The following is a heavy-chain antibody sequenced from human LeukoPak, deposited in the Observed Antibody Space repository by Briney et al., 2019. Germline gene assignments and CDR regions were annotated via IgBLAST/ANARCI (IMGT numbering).Heavy chain of an antibody. CDR3: ARTRDFWNGYFDY. V-gene: IGHV4-30-2*01. CDR1: GDSITSGTYY. D-gene: IGHD3-3*01. CDR2: ILHSGST. Sequence: SQTLSLTCAVSGDSITSGTYYWSWIRQPPGKGLGWTGCILHSGSTYYNPSLKSRVTISVDTSKSQFSLKLTSVTAADTAVYFCARTRDFWNGYFDYWGQGILVTVS. J-gene: IGHJ4*02.